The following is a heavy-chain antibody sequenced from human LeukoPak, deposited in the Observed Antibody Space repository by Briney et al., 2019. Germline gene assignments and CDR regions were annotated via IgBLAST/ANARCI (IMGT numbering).Heavy chain of an antibody. V-gene: IGHV3-21*01. CDR1: GFTFSSYN. Sequence: PGGSLRLSCAASGFTFSSYNMNWVRQAPGKGLEWVSSISSSSSYMYYADSVKGRFTISRDNAKNSLYLQMNSLRAEDTAVYYCARDPSGGDYWGQETLVTVSS. CDR2: ISSSSSYM. J-gene: IGHJ4*02. D-gene: IGHD3-10*01. CDR3: ARDPSGGDY.